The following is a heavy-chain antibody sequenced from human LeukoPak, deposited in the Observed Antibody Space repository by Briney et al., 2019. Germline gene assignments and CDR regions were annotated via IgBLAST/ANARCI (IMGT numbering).Heavy chain of an antibody. CDR1: GFTFSRYA. CDR3: ARDDNWAFDY. D-gene: IGHD1-1*01. Sequence: GGSLRLSCTASGFTFSRYALNWVRQAPGKGLEWVSYISRTNEIHDADSVKGRFTISRDDAKNSLYLQMNSLRVDDTAVYYCARDDNWAFDYWGQGTLVTVSS. V-gene: IGHV3-21*05. CDR2: ISRTNEI. J-gene: IGHJ4*02.